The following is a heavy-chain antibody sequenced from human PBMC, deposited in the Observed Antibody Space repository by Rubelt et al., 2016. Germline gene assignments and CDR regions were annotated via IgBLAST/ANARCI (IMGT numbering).Heavy chain of an antibody. D-gene: IGHD5-18*01. CDR2: IYSGGST. V-gene: IGHV3-53*05. J-gene: IGHJ6*02. CDR3: SRDLGRNSYGLLYYYYGMDV. CDR1: GFTVSSNY. Sequence: GGSLRLSCAASGFTVSSNYMSWVRQAPGKGLEWVSVIYSGGSTYYADSVKGRFTISRDNSKNTLYLQMNSLRAEDTAVYYWSRDLGRNSYGLLYYYYGMDVWGQGTTVTVSS.